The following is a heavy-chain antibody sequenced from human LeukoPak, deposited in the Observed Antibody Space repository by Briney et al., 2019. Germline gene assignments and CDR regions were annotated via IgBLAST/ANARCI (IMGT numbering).Heavy chain of an antibody. Sequence: GESLKISCKGSGYNFTSSWIGWVRQMPGKGLEWMGIIYPGDSDTRYSPSFQGQVTISADKSISTAYLQWSSLKAPDTAMYYCAIYSDTYYFDHWGQGTLVTVSS. J-gene: IGHJ4*02. D-gene: IGHD1-26*01. CDR2: IYPGDSDT. CDR3: AIYSDTYYFDH. V-gene: IGHV5-51*01. CDR1: GYNFTSSW.